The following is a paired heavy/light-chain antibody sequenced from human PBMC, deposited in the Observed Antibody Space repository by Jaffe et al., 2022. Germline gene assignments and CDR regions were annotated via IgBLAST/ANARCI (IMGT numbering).Heavy chain of an antibody. D-gene: IGHD2-8*02. CDR3: AKVVCTGDGCTYNWFDP. CDR2: VRHDESNK. CDR1: GFTFSSYG. V-gene: IGHV3-30*02. J-gene: IGHJ5*02. Sequence: QVQLVESGGGVVQPGGSLRLSCAASGFTFSSYGMHWVRQAPGKGLEWVAFVRHDESNKYHADSVKGRFTISRDNSKNTLYLQMNSLRVEDTAVYYCAKVVCTGDGCTYNWFDPWGQGTLVTVSS.
Light chain of an antibody. V-gene: IGLV3-25*03. CDR1: ALPKQY. CDR3: QSTDSSGTYVV. CDR2: KDS. Sequence: SYEVTQPPSVSVSPGQTASITCSGDALPKQYGYWYQQKPGQAPVLVIYKDSERPSGIPERFSGSSSGTTVTLTISGVQAEDEADYYCQSTDSSGTYVVFGGGTKLTVL. J-gene: IGLJ2*01.